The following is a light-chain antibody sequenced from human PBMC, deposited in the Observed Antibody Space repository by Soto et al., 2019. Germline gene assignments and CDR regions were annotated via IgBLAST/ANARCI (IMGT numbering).Light chain of an antibody. Sequence: DIQMTQSPSTLSASVGDRVTISCRASQSVSSWLAWYQQKPGKAPKLLISKASSLESGVPSRFSGSGSETDLILTISSLQPDDFATYYCQQYQRNRRTFGQGTKVESK. CDR1: QSVSSW. CDR2: KAS. V-gene: IGKV1-5*03. CDR3: QQYQRNRRT. J-gene: IGKJ1*01.